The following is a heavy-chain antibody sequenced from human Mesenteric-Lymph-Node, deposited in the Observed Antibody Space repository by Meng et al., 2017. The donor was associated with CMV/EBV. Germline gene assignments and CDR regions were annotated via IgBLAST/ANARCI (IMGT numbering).Heavy chain of an antibody. J-gene: IGHJ5*02. Sequence: SETLSLTCSVSGGSISNYYWSWIRQPPGKGLEWIGEINHSGSTNYNPSLKSRVTISVDTSKNQFSLKLSSVTAADTAVYYCARRRITIFGVAHHGGWFDPWGQGTLVTVSS. CDR1: GGSISNYY. CDR3: ARRRITIFGVAHHGGWFDP. D-gene: IGHD3-3*01. V-gene: IGHV4-34*01. CDR2: INHSGST.